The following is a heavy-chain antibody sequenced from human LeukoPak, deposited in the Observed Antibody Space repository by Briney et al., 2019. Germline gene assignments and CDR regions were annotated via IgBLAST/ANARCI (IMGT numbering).Heavy chain of an antibody. Sequence: GASVKVSCKASGYTFTGYYMHWVRQAPGQGLEWMGWINPNSGGTNYAQKFQGWVTMTRDTSISTAYMELSRLRSDDTAVYYCARSPGVHDSSGYDDYWGQGTLVTVSS. CDR3: ARSPGVHDSSGYDDY. CDR1: GYTFTGYY. CDR2: INPNSGGT. V-gene: IGHV1-2*04. J-gene: IGHJ4*02. D-gene: IGHD3-22*01.